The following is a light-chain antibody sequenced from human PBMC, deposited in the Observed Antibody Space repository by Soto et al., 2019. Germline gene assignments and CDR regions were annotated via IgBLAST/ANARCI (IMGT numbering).Light chain of an antibody. V-gene: IGLV2-14*01. CDR2: EVT. J-gene: IGLJ2*01. Sequence: QSALTQPASVSGSPGQSITISCTGTSSNVGGSRFVSWYQQKAGRAPKLLIYEVTNRPSGVSNRFSGSKSDNTASLTISGLQAEDEAYYYCSSSKISDTLLFGGGTQLTVL. CDR3: SSSKISDTLL. CDR1: SSNVGGSRF.